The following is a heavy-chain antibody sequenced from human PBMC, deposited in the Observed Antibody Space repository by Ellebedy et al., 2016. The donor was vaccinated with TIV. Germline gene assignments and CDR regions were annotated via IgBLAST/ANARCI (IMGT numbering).Heavy chain of an antibody. CDR1: GFTFSTYG. J-gene: IGHJ1*01. CDR2: ISYDGRNE. CDR3: TRGVVVTTSYSQY. Sequence: GESLKISCAASGFTFSTYGMHWVRQAPGKGLEWVAVISYDGRNEYYADSVRGRSTISRDNSNNTLYLHMNSLRAEDTALYYCTRGVVVTTSYSQYWGQGTLVTVSS. D-gene: IGHD2-21*02. V-gene: IGHV3-30*03.